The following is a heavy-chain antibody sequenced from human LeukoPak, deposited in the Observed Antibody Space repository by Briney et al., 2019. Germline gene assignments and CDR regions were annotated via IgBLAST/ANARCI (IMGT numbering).Heavy chain of an antibody. V-gene: IGHV4-59*01. CDR3: ARVGGTNFYYYGLDV. CDR1: GGSISGYY. CDR2: IYDSGST. Sequence: SETLSLTCAVSGGSISGYYWSWIRQPPGKGLEWIGYIYDSGSTNYNPSLKSRVTISVDTSKNQFSLKLNSVTAADTAVYYCARVGGTNFYYYGLDVWGQGTSVTVSS. D-gene: IGHD3-3*01. J-gene: IGHJ6*02.